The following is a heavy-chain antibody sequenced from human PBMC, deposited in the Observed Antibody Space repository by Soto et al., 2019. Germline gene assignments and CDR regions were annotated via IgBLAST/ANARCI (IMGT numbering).Heavy chain of an antibody. J-gene: IGHJ4*02. D-gene: IGHD3-10*01. Sequence: QVHLVESGGGVALPGRSLRLSCAASGFIFSNCAMHWVRQAPGKGLEWVAVTSNDGTEKYYGDSVKGRFIISRDNSKNILYLQMNSLRAEDTAVYYCAKEGRWSAELFTSLDYWGQGTLVTVSS. CDR2: TSNDGTEK. V-gene: IGHV3-30*18. CDR3: AKEGRWSAELFTSLDY. CDR1: GFIFSNCA.